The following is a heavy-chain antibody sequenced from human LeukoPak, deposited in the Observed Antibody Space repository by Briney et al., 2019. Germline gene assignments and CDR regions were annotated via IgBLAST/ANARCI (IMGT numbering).Heavy chain of an antibody. J-gene: IGHJ3*02. CDR1: GGSISSYY. Sequence: PSETLSLTCTVSGGSISSYYWSWIRQPPGKGLEWIGYIYYSGSTNYNPSLKSRVTISVDTSKNQFSLKLSSVTAADTAVYYCARDPAAAGRAPLDALDIWGQRTMVTVSS. D-gene: IGHD6-13*01. CDR2: IYYSGST. V-gene: IGHV4-59*01. CDR3: ARDPAAAGRAPLDALDI.